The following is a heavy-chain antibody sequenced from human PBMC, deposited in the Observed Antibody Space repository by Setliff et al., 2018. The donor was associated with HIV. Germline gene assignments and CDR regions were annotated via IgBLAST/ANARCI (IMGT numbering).Heavy chain of an antibody. D-gene: IGHD3-16*01. Sequence: NPSETLSLTCSLSGGSINDHYFSWIRQSPGKGLEWIGSINYSGRPKYNPSLNSRGTISLDTSKNELSLKLTSVTAADTALYYCARHNVITYGGLFFDYYYYGMDVWAHGTTVTVS. CDR1: GGSINDHY. CDR3: ARHNVITYGGLFFDYYYYGMDV. V-gene: IGHV4-59*11. CDR2: INYSGRP. J-gene: IGHJ6*02.